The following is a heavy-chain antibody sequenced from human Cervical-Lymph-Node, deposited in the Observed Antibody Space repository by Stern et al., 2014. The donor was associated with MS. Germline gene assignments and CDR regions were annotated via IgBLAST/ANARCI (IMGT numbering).Heavy chain of an antibody. J-gene: IGHJ2*01. D-gene: IGHD4-11*01. V-gene: IGHV4-39*02. Sequence: QVQLQESGPGLVKPSETLSLTCTVSGGSITNRDYWGWIRQSPGKGLEWIGSVYYSGITYYRPSLQSRATISIATSRNQFFLRLTSGTATDTAVYFCARGVTAVTNYVPNWCFDLWGRGTLVTVSS. CDR2: VYYSGIT. CDR1: GGSITNRDY. CDR3: ARGVTAVTNYVPNWCFDL.